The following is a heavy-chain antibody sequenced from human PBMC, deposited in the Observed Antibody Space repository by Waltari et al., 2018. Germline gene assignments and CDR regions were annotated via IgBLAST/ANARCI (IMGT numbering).Heavy chain of an antibody. D-gene: IGHD2-8*01. CDR1: GCNLSSDW. CDR2: IYYSWST. CDR3: ATMAYGYNYR. Sequence: VQLVESGGGVVQRGGSLRRSWAASGCNLSSDWMSWVRQAPGKWLWWIGSIYYSWSTSSNPSLKSRVTISVDTSKNQFSLKLSSVTAADTAVYYCATMAYGYNYRWGQGTLVTVSS. J-gene: IGHJ5*02. V-gene: IGHV4-59*05.